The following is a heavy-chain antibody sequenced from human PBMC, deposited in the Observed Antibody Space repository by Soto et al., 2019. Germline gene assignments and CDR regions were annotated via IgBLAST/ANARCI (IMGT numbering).Heavy chain of an antibody. D-gene: IGHD6-6*01. Sequence: PGGSLRLSCAASGFTFSSYAMSWVRQAPGKGLEWVSGISGSGVSTYYADSVKGRFTISRDNSKSTLYLQMNSLRAEDTAVYYCAKDRERIATRSIDYWGQGTLVNVSS. CDR2: ISGSGVST. CDR3: AKDRERIATRSIDY. J-gene: IGHJ4*02. CDR1: GFTFSSYA. V-gene: IGHV3-23*01.